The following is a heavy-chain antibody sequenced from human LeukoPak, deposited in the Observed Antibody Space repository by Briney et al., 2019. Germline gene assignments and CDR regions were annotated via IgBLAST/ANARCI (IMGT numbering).Heavy chain of an antibody. D-gene: IGHD3-16*01. CDR2: ISYDGSNK. V-gene: IGHV3-30-3*01. CDR1: GFTFSSYA. CDR3: ARHYVWGNNPYHPFDH. Sequence: GGSLRLSCAASGFTFSSYAMHWVRQAPGKGLEWVAVISYDGSNKYYADSVKGRFTISRDNSKNTLYLQMNSLRAEDTAVYYCARHYVWGNNPYHPFDHWGQGALVTVSS. J-gene: IGHJ4*02.